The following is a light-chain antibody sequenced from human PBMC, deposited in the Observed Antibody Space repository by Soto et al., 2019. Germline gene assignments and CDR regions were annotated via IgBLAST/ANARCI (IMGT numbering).Light chain of an antibody. J-gene: IGKJ1*01. Sequence: EIVMTQSPSTLSVSPGERATLSCRASQSVSSNVAWYQQKPGQAPRLLIYGASSRATGIADRFSGSGSGTDFTLTISRLEPEDFAVYYCQQYGSSWTFGQGTKVDIK. CDR1: QSVSSN. CDR2: GAS. CDR3: QQYGSSWT. V-gene: IGKV3-20*01.